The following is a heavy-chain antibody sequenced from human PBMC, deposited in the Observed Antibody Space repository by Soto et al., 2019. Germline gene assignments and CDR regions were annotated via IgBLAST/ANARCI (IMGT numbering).Heavy chain of an antibody. CDR2: ISPNKGVT. CDR3: ARENFKFEN. CDR1: GYTFTDYW. V-gene: IGHV1-2*02. Sequence: QVQLVQSGAEVQKPGASVKVSCKASGYTFTDYWMHWVRQAPGQGLEWMGWISPNKGVTKYAQKFQGRVTMTRDTSISTVHMELSRLTSDDTAVYYCARENFKFENWGQGTLVTVSS. J-gene: IGHJ4*02.